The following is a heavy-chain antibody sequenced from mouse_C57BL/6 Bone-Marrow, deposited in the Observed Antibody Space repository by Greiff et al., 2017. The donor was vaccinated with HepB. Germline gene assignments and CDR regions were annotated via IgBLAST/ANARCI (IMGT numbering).Heavy chain of an antibody. V-gene: IGHV1-52*01. J-gene: IGHJ4*01. D-gene: IGHD2-4*01. Sequence: VQLQQSGAELVRPGSSVKLSCKASGYTFTSYWMHWVKQRPIQGLEWIGNIDPSDSETHYNQKFKDKATLTVDKSSSTAYMQLSSLTSEDSAVYYCARGYDYDEGYYAMDYWGQGTSVTVSS. CDR3: ARGYDYDEGYYAMDY. CDR1: GYTFTSYW. CDR2: IDPSDSET.